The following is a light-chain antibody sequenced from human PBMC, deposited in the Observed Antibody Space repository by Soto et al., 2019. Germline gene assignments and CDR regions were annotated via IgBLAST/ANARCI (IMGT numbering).Light chain of an antibody. CDR1: QSVGRN. CDR2: GTS. Sequence: EIVMTQSPVALSVSPGESAALSCRASQSVGRNFAWYQQRPGQAPRVLIYGTSTRATGVPARFSGSGSGTDFTLTISSLQSEDFAVYYCQQYNKWPYTFGQGNRREIK. CDR3: QQYNKWPYT. V-gene: IGKV3-15*01. J-gene: IGKJ2*01.